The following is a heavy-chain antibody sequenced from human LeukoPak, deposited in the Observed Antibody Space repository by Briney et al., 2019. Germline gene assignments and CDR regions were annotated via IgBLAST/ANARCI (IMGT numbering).Heavy chain of an antibody. CDR3: AREYGGKEYLDY. V-gene: IGHV4-38-2*02. D-gene: IGHD4-23*01. CDR1: GYSISSGYY. CDR2: LYPSGSS. Sequence: SETLSLTCAVSGYSISSGYYWGWIRQPPGKGLVWIGSLYPSGSSYYNQSLNSRVTISVDTSKNQLSLKLRSVTAAATAVYYCAREYGGKEYLDYWGQGTLVTVSS. J-gene: IGHJ4*02.